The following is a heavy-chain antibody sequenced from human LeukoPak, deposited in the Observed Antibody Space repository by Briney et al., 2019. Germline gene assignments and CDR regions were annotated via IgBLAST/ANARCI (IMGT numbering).Heavy chain of an antibody. J-gene: IGHJ4*02. CDR3: ARAQLGYCSSTSCLPNYFDY. D-gene: IGHD2-2*01. Sequence: SETLSLTCTVSGGFLCSGSYYWGWIRQPPGKGLEWSGSIYYSGTTHYNPSLNSRVTISVDTSKNQFSLKLSSVTAADTAVYYCARAQLGYCSSTSCLPNYFDYWGQGTLVTVSS. CDR2: IYYSGTT. V-gene: IGHV4-39*07. CDR1: GGFLCSGSYY.